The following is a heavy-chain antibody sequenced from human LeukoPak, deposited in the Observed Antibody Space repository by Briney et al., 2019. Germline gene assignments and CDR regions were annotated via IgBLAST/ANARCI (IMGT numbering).Heavy chain of an antibody. J-gene: IGHJ4*02. CDR2: ISDSGAM. D-gene: IGHD5-12*01. CDR3: ARDGGYSGYDADC. CDR1: GFTFSTYS. V-gene: IGHV3-48*01. Sequence: GGSLRLSCAASGFTFSTYSMKWVRQAPGKGLEWVSYISDSGAMYYADSVRGRFTFSRENAQNSLFLQMNSLRAEDTAVYYCARDGGYSGYDADCWGQGTLVTVSS.